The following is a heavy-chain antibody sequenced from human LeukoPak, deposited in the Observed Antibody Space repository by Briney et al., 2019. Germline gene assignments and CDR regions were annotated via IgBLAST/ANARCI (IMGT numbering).Heavy chain of an antibody. CDR2: INHSGST. V-gene: IGHV4-34*01. Sequence: SETLSLTCAVYGGSFSGYCWSWIRQPPGKGLEWIGEINHSGSTNYNPSLKSRVTISVDTSKNQFSLKLSSVTAADTAVYYCASDTDSQDYWGQGTLVTVSS. CDR1: GGSFSGYC. J-gene: IGHJ4*02. CDR3: ASDTDSQDY. D-gene: IGHD2-15*01.